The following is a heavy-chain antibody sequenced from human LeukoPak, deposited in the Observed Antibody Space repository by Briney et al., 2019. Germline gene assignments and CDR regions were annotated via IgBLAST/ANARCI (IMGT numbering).Heavy chain of an antibody. V-gene: IGHV4-59*01. CDR2: IYYSGST. CDR1: GGSISTYC. D-gene: IGHD3-22*01. J-gene: IGHJ4*02. Sequence: SETLSLTCTVSGGSISTYCWSWIRQPPGKGLEWIGYIYYSGSTNYNPSLKSRVTISLDTSKNQFSLKLNSVTAADTAMYYCARSFSPNYYDLLDYWGQGTLVTVSS. CDR3: ARSFSPNYYDLLDY.